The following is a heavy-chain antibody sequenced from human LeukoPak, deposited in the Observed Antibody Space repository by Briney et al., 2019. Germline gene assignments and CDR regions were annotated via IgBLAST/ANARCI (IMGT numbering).Heavy chain of an antibody. Sequence: GESLKISCKGSGYSFTNSWIAWVRQTPGKGLEWMGIIYPGDSDASDTRYSPSFQDHVTISADKSISPAYLQWSTLKASDTAIYYCAKVMNVERTPTWFDPWGQGTLVTVSS. V-gene: IGHV5-51*01. CDR1: GYSFTNSW. J-gene: IGHJ5*02. CDR2: IYPGDSDASDT. D-gene: IGHD2-8*01. CDR3: AKVMNVERTPTWFDP.